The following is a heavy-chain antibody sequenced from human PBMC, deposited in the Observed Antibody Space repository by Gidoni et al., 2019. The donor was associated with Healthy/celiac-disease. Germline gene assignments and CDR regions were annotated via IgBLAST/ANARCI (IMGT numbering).Heavy chain of an antibody. D-gene: IGHD3-3*01. V-gene: IGHV3-9*01. CDR3: AKNRDPAIFGVVGFDY. CDR2: IRWNSGSI. J-gene: IGHJ4*02. Sequence: EVQLVESGGGLVQPGRSLRLSCAASGFTFDDYAMHWVRQAPGKGLEWVSGIRWNSGSIGYADSVKGRFTISRDNAKNSLYLQMNSLRAEDTALYYCAKNRDPAIFGVVGFDYWGQGTLVTVSS. CDR1: GFTFDDYA.